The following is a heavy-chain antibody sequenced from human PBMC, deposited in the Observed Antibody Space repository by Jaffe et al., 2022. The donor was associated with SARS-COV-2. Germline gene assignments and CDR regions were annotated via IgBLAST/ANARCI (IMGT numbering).Heavy chain of an antibody. CDR3: AREAAATGYYYYYYGMDV. V-gene: IGHV1-2*06. D-gene: IGHD3-10*01. Sequence: QVQLVQSGAEVKKPGASVKVSCKASGYTFTGYYMHWVRQAPGQGLEWMGRINPNSGGTNYAQKFQGRVTMTRDTSISTAYMELSRLRSDDTAVYYCAREAAATGYYYYYYGMDVWGQGTTVTVSS. J-gene: IGHJ6*02. CDR2: INPNSGGT. CDR1: GYTFTGYY.